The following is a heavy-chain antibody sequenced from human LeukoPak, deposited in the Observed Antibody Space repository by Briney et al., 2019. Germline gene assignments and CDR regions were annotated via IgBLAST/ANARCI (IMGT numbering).Heavy chain of an antibody. CDR1: GFTFSDHY. J-gene: IGHJ4*02. CDR2: TRNKANSYTT. CDR3: ARVKAGGYSSGFDY. V-gene: IGHV3-72*01. Sequence: GGSLRLSCAASGFTFSDHYMDWVRQAPGKGLEWVGRTRNKANSYTTEYAASVKGRFIISRDDSRKSLYLQMNSLKTEDSAVYYCARVKAGGYSSGFDYWGKGILVTVSS. D-gene: IGHD5-18*01.